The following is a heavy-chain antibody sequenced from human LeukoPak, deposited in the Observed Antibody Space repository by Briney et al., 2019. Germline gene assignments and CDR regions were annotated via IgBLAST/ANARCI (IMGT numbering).Heavy chain of an antibody. Sequence: ASEKVSCKASGYTFTSYGISWVRQAPGQGLEWMGWISAYNGNTNYAQKLQGRDTMTTDTSTSTAYMELRSLRSDDTAVYYCARESYSGSYAYFDYWGQGTLVTVSS. J-gene: IGHJ4*02. CDR1: GYTFTSYG. CDR3: ARESYSGSYAYFDY. CDR2: ISAYNGNT. V-gene: IGHV1-18*01. D-gene: IGHD1-26*01.